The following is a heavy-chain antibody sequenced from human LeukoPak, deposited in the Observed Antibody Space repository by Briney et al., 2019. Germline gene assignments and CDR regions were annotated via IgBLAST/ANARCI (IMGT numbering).Heavy chain of an antibody. CDR1: GFIFSSYA. J-gene: IGHJ4*02. CDR2: ISYDGSNK. CDR3: AREYYGGNSYYFDY. V-gene: IGHV3-30*09. Sequence: PGGSLRLSCAASGFIFSSYAMHWVRQAPGKGLEWVAVISYDGSNKYYADSVKGRFAISRDNSKNTLYLQMNSLRAEDTAVYYCAREYYGGNSYYFDYWGQGTLVTVSS. D-gene: IGHD4-23*01.